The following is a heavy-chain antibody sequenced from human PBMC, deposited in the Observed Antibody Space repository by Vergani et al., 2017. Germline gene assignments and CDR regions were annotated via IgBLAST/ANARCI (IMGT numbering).Heavy chain of an antibody. CDR3: ARASCIASCYMSSCFDS. CDR1: GFSFNSYW. Sequence: DVHLAESGGGFFQPGGSLRLSCSASGFSFNSYWMHWVRQVPGKGLLWVSRIKSDGSITAYADSVKGRFTISRDNAQNTLYLQMNSLRVEDTGVYYCARASCIASCYMSSCFDSWGQGTLVTVSS. V-gene: IGHV3-74*03. CDR2: IKSDGSIT. J-gene: IGHJ5*01. D-gene: IGHD3-16*02.